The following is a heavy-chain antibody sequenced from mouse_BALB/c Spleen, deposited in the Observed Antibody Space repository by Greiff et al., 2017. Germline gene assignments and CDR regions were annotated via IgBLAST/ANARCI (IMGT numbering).Heavy chain of an antibody. CDR1: GYTFTSYW. D-gene: IGHD2-1*01. V-gene: IGHV1-87*01. J-gene: IGHJ4*01. CDR3: ARGKYYGNPYAMDY. Sequence: QVQLQQSGAELARPGASVKLSCKASGYTFTSYWMQWVKQRPGQGLEWIGAIYPGDGDTRYTQKFKGKATLTADKSSSTAYMQLSSLASEDSAVYYCARGKYYGNPYAMDYWGQGTSVTVSS. CDR2: IYPGDGDT.